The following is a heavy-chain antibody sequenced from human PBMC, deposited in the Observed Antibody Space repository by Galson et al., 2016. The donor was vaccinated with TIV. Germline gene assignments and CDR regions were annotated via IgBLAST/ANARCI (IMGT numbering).Heavy chain of an antibody. Sequence: SLRLSCAAPGLSVNNDWMHWVRQSPEKGLVWVARIDTDGTTTYYADSVKGRFSISRDNAQNTVYLQMNNLIADDTAVYYCVRDRLGWHWGQGTLVTVSS. CDR2: IDTDGTTT. CDR3: VRDRLGWH. CDR1: GLSVNNDW. J-gene: IGHJ1*01. V-gene: IGHV3-74*01. D-gene: IGHD3-16*01.